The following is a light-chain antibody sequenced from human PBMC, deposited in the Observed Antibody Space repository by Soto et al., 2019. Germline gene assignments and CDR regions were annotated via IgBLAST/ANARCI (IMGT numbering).Light chain of an antibody. J-gene: IGKJ1*01. CDR2: GAS. CDR3: LQYGHWPT. Sequence: EIVMTQSPATLSVSPGERVTLSCRASQSITSDLAWVQLKRGQPPSLLIYGASTRAPGIPARFSGSGSGTEFTLTISRLQSEDVAVYYCLQYGHWPTFGQGTEVEIK. CDR1: QSITSD. V-gene: IGKV3-15*01.